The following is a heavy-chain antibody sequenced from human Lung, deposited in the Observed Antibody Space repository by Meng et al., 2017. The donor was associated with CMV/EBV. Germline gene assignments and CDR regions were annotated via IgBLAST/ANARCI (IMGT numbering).Heavy chain of an antibody. CDR3: AKDLLLFGGPNAYFDY. J-gene: IGHJ4*02. CDR1: GFRFEDHG. D-gene: IGHD3/OR15-3a*01. V-gene: IGHV3-30*02. CDR2: IRHDGTNK. Sequence: GGSLRLXCAASGFRFEDHGMHWVRQTPGKGLEWVAFIRHDGTNKFYGDSVKGRFTISRDNSKNTVYLQMNSLRPEETAVYYCAKDLLLFGGPNAYFDYWGRGXLVTVSS.